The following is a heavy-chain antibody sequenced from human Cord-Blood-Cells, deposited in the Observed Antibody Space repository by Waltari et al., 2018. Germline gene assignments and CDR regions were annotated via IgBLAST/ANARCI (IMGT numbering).Heavy chain of an antibody. CDR3: ARGTDYDILTGYRYYYYGMDV. J-gene: IGHJ6*02. CDR2: RNPNRGNT. V-gene: IGHV1-8*01. D-gene: IGHD3-9*01. CDR1: GYTFTSYD. Sequence: QVQLVQSGAEVKKPGASVKVSCKASGYTFTSYDINWVRQATGQGLEWMGWRNPNRGNTGYAQKFQGRVTMTRNTSISTAYMELSSLRSEDTAVYYCARGTDYDILTGYRYYYYGMDVWGQGTTVTVSS.